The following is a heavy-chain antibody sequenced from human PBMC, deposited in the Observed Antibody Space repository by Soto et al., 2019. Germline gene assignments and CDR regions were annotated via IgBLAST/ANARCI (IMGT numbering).Heavy chain of an antibody. J-gene: IGHJ6*02. CDR2: ISASGVST. CDR3: ARATDFWSHMDV. Sequence: GGLMRDPCCAAEGRIGGYAVGCVLQAPGKGLEWVSTISASGVSTYHADSVQGRFTVSRDNSKNTLYLQMNSLRAEDTAVYYCARATDFWSHMDVWGQGTTVTASS. V-gene: IGHV3-23*01. D-gene: IGHD3-3*01. CDR1: EGRIGGYA.